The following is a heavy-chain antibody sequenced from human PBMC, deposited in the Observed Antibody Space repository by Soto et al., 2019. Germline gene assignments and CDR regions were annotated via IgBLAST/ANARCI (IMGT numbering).Heavy chain of an antibody. V-gene: IGHV4-39*01. J-gene: IGHJ3*02. CDR2: IYYSGST. Sequence: SETLSLTRTVSGGSISSSSYYWGWIRQPPGKGLEWIGSIYYSGSTYYNPSLKSRVTISVDTSKNQFSLKLSSVTAADTAVYYCARPAVAAASSGAFDIWGQGTMVTVSS. CDR1: GGSISSSSYY. D-gene: IGHD6-19*01. CDR3: ARPAVAAASSGAFDI.